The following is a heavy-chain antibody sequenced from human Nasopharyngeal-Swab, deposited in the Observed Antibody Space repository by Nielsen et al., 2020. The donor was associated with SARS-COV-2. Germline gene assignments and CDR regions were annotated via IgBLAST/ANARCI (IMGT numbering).Heavy chain of an antibody. CDR1: GGSFNGFY. CDR3: ARAGRVGDAYTGLDV. V-gene: IGHV4-34*01. J-gene: IGHJ6*02. D-gene: IGHD5-24*01. CDR2: INHNERT. Sequence: SETLSLTCSVSGGSFNGFYWNWIRQAHGKGLEWIGEINHNERTTYNPSLKSRVTMSVDTSTNQVSLKLNSLTATDTAVYYCARAGRVGDAYTGLDVWGQGTTVTVSS.